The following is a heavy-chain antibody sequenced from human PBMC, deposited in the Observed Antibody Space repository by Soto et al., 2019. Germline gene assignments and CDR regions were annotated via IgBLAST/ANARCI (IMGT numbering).Heavy chain of an antibody. CDR3: ARGDCSSTSCSNYYYYYGMDV. CDR2: TYYRSKWYN. CDR1: GDSVSSNSAA. V-gene: IGHV6-1*01. Sequence: SQTLSLTCAISGDSVSSNSAAWNWIRQSPSRGLEWLGRTYYRSKWYNDYAVSVKSRITINPDTSKNQFSLQLNSVTPEDTAVYYCARGDCSSTSCSNYYYYYGMDVWGQGTKVTVSS. D-gene: IGHD2-2*01. J-gene: IGHJ6*02.